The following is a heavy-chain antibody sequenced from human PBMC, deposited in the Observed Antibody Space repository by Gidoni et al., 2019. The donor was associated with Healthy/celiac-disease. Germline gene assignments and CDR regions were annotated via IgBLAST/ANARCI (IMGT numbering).Heavy chain of an antibody. V-gene: IGHV4-31*03. D-gene: IGHD2-15*01. J-gene: IGHJ6*02. Sequence: QVQLQESGLGLVKPSQTLSLTCTVSGGSLSSGGYYWSWIRQHPGKGLEWIGYIYYSGSTYYNPSLKSRVTISVDTSKNQFSLKLSSVTAADTAVYYCARVEIVVVVAATRYYYYGMDVWGQGTTVTVSS. CDR3: ARVEIVVVVAATRYYYYGMDV. CDR1: GGSLSSGGYY. CDR2: IYYSGST.